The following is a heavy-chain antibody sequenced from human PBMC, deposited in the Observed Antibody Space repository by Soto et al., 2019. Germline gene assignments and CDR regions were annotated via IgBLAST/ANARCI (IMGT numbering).Heavy chain of an antibody. Sequence: ASVKVSCKASGYTFTSYYMHWVRQAPGQGLEWMGIINPSGGSTSYAQKFQGRVTMTRDTSTSTVYMELSSLRSEDTAVYYCARDLPGDTYYYYYGMDVWGQGTTVTSP. V-gene: IGHV1-46*01. D-gene: IGHD4-17*01. J-gene: IGHJ6*02. CDR2: INPSGGST. CDR1: GYTFTSYY. CDR3: ARDLPGDTYYYYYGMDV.